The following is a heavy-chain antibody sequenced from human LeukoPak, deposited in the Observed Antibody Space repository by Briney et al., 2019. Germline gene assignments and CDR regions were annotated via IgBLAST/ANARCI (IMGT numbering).Heavy chain of an antibody. D-gene: IGHD2-15*01. Sequence: ASVKVSCKASVYTFIDYYMHWVRQAPGQGLEWMGWINPNSGGTNYAQKFQGRVTMTRDTSISTAYMELSRLRSDDTAVYYCATLGYCSGGSCSQGDYWGQGTLVTVSS. CDR3: ATLGYCSGGSCSQGDY. CDR2: INPNSGGT. CDR1: VYTFIDYY. J-gene: IGHJ4*02. V-gene: IGHV1-2*02.